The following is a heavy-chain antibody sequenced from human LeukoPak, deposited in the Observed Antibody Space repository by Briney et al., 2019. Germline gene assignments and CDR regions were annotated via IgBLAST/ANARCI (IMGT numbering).Heavy chain of an antibody. Sequence: GGSLRLSCAASGITFSSYSINWVRQAPGKGLEWVSYISSSSTTIYYADSVKGRFTISRDNAKNSLSLQMNSLRDEDTAVYYCATSYSSGWNLFDYWGQGTLVTVSS. CDR3: ATSYSSGWNLFDY. J-gene: IGHJ4*02. D-gene: IGHD6-19*01. CDR1: GITFSSYS. CDR2: ISSSSTTI. V-gene: IGHV3-48*02.